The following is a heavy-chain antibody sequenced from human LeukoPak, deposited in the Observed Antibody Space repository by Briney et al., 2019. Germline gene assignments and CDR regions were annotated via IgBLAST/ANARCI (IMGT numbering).Heavy chain of an antibody. CDR1: GYSISSGDY. J-gene: IGHJ5*02. Sequence: KPSETLSLTCAVPGYSISSGDYWGWIRQPPGKGLEWIGSIYHSGSTHYNPSLKSRVTISVDTSKNQFSLKLSSVTAADTAVYYCARNTTEVVTAKWFDPWGQGTLVTVSS. D-gene: IGHD2-21*02. CDR2: IYHSGST. CDR3: ARNTTEVVTAKWFDP. V-gene: IGHV4-38-2*01.